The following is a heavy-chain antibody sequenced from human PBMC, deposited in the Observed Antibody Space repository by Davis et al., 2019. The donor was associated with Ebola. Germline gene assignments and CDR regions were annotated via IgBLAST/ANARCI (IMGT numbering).Heavy chain of an antibody. V-gene: IGHV1-24*01. CDR3: ARERGEYCGGDCYRALGLIDY. CDR1: GYTLTELS. D-gene: IGHD2-21*02. J-gene: IGHJ4*02. Sequence: ASVKVSCKVSGYTLTELSMHWVRQAPGKGLEWMGGFDPEDGETIYAQKFQGRVTITADESTSTAYMELRSLRSDDTAVYYCARERGEYCGGDCYRALGLIDYWGQGTLVTVSS. CDR2: FDPEDGET.